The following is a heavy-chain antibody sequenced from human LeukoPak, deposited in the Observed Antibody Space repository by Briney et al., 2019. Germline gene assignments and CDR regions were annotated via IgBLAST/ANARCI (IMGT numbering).Heavy chain of an antibody. CDR2: IKEDGSQK. D-gene: IGHD1-1*01. V-gene: IGHV3-7*03. J-gene: IGHJ4*02. CDR3: ARDGGWNRFDY. Sequence: GGSLRLSCAAAGVSFSNSWMTWVRQAPGKGLEWVANIKEDGSQKNYVGSVKGRFTISRDNAKNSLYLQMNSLRVEDTAVYYCARDGGWNRFDYWGQGTLVTVSS. CDR1: GVSFSNSW.